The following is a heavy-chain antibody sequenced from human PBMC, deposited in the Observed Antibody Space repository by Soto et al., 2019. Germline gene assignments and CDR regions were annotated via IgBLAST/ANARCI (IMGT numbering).Heavy chain of an antibody. CDR3: ASLSAPVDH. CDR2: IDSDGSRT. D-gene: IGHD2-2*01. V-gene: IGHV3-74*01. J-gene: IGHJ4*02. Sequence: PGGSLRLSCAASGFTFSSYWMHWVRQAPGKGLVWVSEIDSDGSRTNYADSVKGRFTISRDNAKNTLYLQMSSLRAEDTAVYYCASLSAPVDHWGQGTLVTVSS. CDR1: GFTFSSYW.